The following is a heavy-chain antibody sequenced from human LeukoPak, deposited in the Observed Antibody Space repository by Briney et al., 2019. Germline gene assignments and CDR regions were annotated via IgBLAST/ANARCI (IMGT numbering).Heavy chain of an antibody. D-gene: IGHD6-13*01. CDR1: GFAFSGYA. V-gene: IGHV3-23*01. CDR2: ISGSGGST. CDR3: ATPSKQQHPPGAFDI. Sequence: GGSLRLSCAASGFAFSGYAMSWVRQAPGKGLEWVSAISGSGGSTYYADSVKGRFTISRDNSKNTLYLQMNSLRAEDTAVYYCATPSKQQHPPGAFDIWGQGTMVTVSS. J-gene: IGHJ3*02.